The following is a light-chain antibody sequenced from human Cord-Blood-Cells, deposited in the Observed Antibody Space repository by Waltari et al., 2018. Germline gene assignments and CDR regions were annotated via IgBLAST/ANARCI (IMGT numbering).Light chain of an antibody. CDR2: DVS. CDR1: SSDVGGYNY. CDR3: CSYAGSYTSYV. Sequence: QSALTQPRSVSGSPGPSVTISCTGTSSDVGGYNYVSWYQHPPGKAPKLMIYDVSKRPSGVPDRFSGSKSGNTASLTISGLQAEDEADYYCCSYAGSYTSYVFGTGTKVTVL. V-gene: IGLV2-11*01. J-gene: IGLJ1*01.